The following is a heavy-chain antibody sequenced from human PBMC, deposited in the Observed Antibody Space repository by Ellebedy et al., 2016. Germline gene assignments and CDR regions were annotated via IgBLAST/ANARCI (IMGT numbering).Heavy chain of an antibody. D-gene: IGHD3-22*01. CDR1: GFTFSHYY. CDR2: ISSSGSTI. CDR3: ARMDSGYYFACPDY. V-gene: IGHV3-11*01. Sequence: GGSLRLSXAASGFTFSHYYMSWIRQAPGKGLEWVSYISSSGSTIYYADSVKGRFTISRDNAKNSLYLQMNSLRAEDTAVYYCARMDSGYYFACPDYWGQGTLVTVSS. J-gene: IGHJ4*02.